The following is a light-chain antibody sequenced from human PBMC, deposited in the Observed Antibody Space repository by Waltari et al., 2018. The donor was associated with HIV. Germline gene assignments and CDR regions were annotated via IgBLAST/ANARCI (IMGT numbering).Light chain of an antibody. CDR3: CAYAGSTTYVI. CDR1: SSDVGGYNL. Sequence: QSALTQPASVSGCPGQSITISCTGTSSDVGGYNLVSPYQQHPGKAPKLMIYEVSKRPSGVSNRFSGSKSGNTASLTISGLQAEDEADYYCCAYAGSTTYVIFCGGTKLTVL. CDR2: EVS. V-gene: IGLV2-23*02. J-gene: IGLJ2*01.